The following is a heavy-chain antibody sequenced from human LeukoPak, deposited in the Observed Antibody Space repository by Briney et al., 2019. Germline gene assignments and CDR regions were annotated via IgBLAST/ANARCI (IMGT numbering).Heavy chain of an antibody. J-gene: IGHJ4*02. CDR3: AKATRRGWLVEGGYFDY. V-gene: IGHV3-9*03. CDR1: GFTFDDYA. D-gene: IGHD3-22*01. CDR2: ISWNSGGI. Sequence: PGRSLRLSCAASGFTFDDYAMHWVRQAPGKGLEWVSGISWNSGGIGYADSVKGRFTISRDNAKNSLYLQMNSLRAEDMALYYCAKATRRGWLVEGGYFDYWGQGTLVTVSS.